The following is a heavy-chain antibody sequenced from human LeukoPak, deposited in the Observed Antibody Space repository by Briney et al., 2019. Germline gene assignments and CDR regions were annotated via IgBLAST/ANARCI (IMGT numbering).Heavy chain of an antibody. CDR2: ISAYNGNT. V-gene: IGHV1-18*01. J-gene: IGHJ4*02. Sequence: ASVKVSCKASGYTFTSYGISWVRQAPGQGLEWMGWISAYNGNTNYAQKLQGRVTTTTDTSTSTAYMELRSLRSDDTAVYYCAREGSAARSPYYFDYWGQGTLVTVSS. D-gene: IGHD6-6*01. CDR1: GYTFTSYG. CDR3: AREGSAARSPYYFDY.